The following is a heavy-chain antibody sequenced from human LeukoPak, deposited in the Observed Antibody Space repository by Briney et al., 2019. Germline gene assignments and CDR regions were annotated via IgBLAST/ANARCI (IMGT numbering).Heavy chain of an antibody. CDR2: INHSGST. CDR1: GGSFSGYY. Sequence: KPSETLSLTCAVYGGSFSGYYWSWIRQPPGKGLEWIGEINHSGSTNYNPSLKSRVTISVDTSKNQFSLKLSSVTAADTAVYYCARRGYSYGPTYYYYYYYMDVWGKGTTVTVSS. D-gene: IGHD5-18*01. CDR3: ARRGYSYGPTYYYYYYYMDV. V-gene: IGHV4-34*01. J-gene: IGHJ6*03.